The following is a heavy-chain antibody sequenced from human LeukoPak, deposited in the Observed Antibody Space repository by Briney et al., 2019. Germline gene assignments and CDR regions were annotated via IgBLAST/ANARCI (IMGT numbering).Heavy chain of an antibody. CDR3: ARGFTDGSQQFDY. V-gene: IGHV3-23*01. CDR1: GFTFNYNA. Sequence: GGSLRLFCAASGFTFNYNAMSWVRQAPGKGLQWVSTIDGVGTGAYYAASVKGRFTISRDNSKNTLHLQMNSLRAEDTAVYYCARGFTDGSQQFDYWGQGTLVTVSS. CDR2: IDGVGTGA. J-gene: IGHJ4*02. D-gene: IGHD1-26*01.